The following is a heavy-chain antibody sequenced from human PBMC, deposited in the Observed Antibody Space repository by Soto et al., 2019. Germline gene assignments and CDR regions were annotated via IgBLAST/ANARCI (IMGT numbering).Heavy chain of an antibody. V-gene: IGHV5-51*01. CDR3: ARQEGAKVLFYYGMDV. CDR2: IYPGDSDT. CDR1: GNNFTNYW. Sequence: XESLKVSCKCSGNNFTNYWSGLVLQMPGKGLEWMGIIYPGDSDTRYSPSFQGQVTISADKSISAAYLQWSSLKASDTAMYYCARQEGAKVLFYYGMDVWGQGTTVTVSS. J-gene: IGHJ6*02. D-gene: IGHD1-26*01.